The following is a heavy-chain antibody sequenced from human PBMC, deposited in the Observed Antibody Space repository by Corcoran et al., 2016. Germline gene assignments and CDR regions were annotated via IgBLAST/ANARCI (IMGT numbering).Heavy chain of an antibody. CDR3: ATPEGGWGGYFDY. CDR1: GFTFSSYS. Sequence: EVQLVESGGGLVKPGGSLRLSCAASGFTFSSYSMNWVRQAPGKGLEWVSFISSSSTYMYYADSVKGRFTISRDNAKNSLYLKMNSLRAEDPAVYCCATPEGGWGGYFDYWGQGTLVTVSS. V-gene: IGHV3-21*01. CDR2: ISSSSTYM. D-gene: IGHD3-16*01. J-gene: IGHJ4*02.